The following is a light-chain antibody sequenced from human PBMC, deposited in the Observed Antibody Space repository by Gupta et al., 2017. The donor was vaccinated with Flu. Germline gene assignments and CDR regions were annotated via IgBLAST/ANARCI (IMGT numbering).Light chain of an antibody. V-gene: IGKV3-20*01. J-gene: IGKJ1*01. CDR1: QSVSSTY. Sequence: LSPGEGATLSCRASQSVSSTYLAWYQQKPGQAPRLVIYGASSRATGIPDRFSGSGSGTDFTLTISRLEPEDFAMYYCQQYGSSPWTFGQGTRVEIK. CDR3: QQYGSSPWT. CDR2: GAS.